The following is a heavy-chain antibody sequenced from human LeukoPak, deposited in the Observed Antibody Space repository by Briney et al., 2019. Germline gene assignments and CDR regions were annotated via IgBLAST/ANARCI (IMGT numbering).Heavy chain of an antibody. J-gene: IGHJ4*02. CDR3: ARGMSATSGYLELEY. Sequence: SGGSLRLSCAASGFTFSSYAMSWVRQSPGKGLEWVSAISGSGGKTYSADSVKGRCTISRDNSKKTLFLHMNSLRAEDTAVYYCARGMSATSGYLELEYWGQGTLVTVST. V-gene: IGHV3-23*01. D-gene: IGHD3-22*01. CDR2: ISGSGGKT. CDR1: GFTFSSYA.